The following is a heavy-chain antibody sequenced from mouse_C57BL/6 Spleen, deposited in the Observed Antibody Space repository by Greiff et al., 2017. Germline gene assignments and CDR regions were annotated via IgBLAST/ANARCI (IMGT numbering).Heavy chain of an antibody. CDR2: IFPGSGST. CDR1: GYTFTDYY. V-gene: IGHV1-75*01. Sequence: QVQLQQSGPELVKPGASVKISCKASGYTFTDYYINWVKQRPGQGLEWIGWIFPGSGSTYYNEKFKGKATLTVDKSSSTAYMLLSSLTSEDSAVYFCARDYYGSRGAWFAYWGQGTLVTVSA. J-gene: IGHJ3*01. CDR3: ARDYYGSRGAWFAY. D-gene: IGHD1-1*01.